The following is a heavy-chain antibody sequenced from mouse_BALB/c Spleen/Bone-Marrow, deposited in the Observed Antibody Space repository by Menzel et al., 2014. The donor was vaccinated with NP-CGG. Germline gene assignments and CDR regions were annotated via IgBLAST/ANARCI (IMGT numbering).Heavy chain of an antibody. CDR1: GYTFTSYW. CDR2: IDPYDSET. CDR3: ARGRDYDVFSY. Sequence: VQLVESGAELVRPGASVKLSCKASGYTFTSYWMNWVKQRPEQGLEWIGRIDPYDSETHYNQKFKDKAILTVDKSSSTAYMQLSGLTSEDSAVYYCARGRDYDVFSYWGQGTLVTVSA. J-gene: IGHJ3*01. D-gene: IGHD2-4*01. V-gene: IGHV1-74*01.